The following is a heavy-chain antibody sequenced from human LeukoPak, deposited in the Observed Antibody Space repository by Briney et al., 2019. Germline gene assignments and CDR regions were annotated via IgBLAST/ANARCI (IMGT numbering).Heavy chain of an antibody. Sequence: GGSLRLSCAASGFTFSTYAMSWVRQAPGKGLERVSAISGSGGSTYYAESVKGRFTISRDNSKNTLYLQMNSLRAEDTAVYYCAKDHGYSGYVVSDYWGQGTLVTVSS. D-gene: IGHD5-12*01. CDR3: AKDHGYSGYVVSDY. V-gene: IGHV3-23*01. CDR1: GFTFSTYA. CDR2: ISGSGGST. J-gene: IGHJ4*02.